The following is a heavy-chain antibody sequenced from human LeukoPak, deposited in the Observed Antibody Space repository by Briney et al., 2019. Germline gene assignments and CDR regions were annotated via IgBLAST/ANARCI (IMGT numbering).Heavy chain of an antibody. CDR2: IKSKTDGGTT. V-gene: IGHV3-15*01. D-gene: IGHD2-2*01. Sequence: GGSLRLSCAASGFTFSNAWMSWVRQAPGKGLGWVGRIKSKTDGGTTDYAAPVKGRFTISRDDSKNTLYLQMNSLKTEDTAVYYCTTDPIVVVPAAANWFDPWGQGTLVTVSS. J-gene: IGHJ5*02. CDR3: TTDPIVVVPAAANWFDP. CDR1: GFTFSNAW.